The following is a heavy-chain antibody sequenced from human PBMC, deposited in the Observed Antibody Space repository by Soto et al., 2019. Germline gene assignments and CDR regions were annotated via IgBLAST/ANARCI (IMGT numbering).Heavy chain of an antibody. V-gene: IGHV1-18*04. CDR3: ARDVQNYYDRSGPYLQDAVDI. D-gene: IGHD3-22*01. Sequence: QVQLVQSGGEVKKPGASVKVSCKASGYTFRNYGVSWVRQAPGQGLEWMGWISPDTGNSNYAQKVQVRVTLTTETSTSTAYMELRSLRSDDTAVYYCARDVQNYYDRSGPYLQDAVDIWGQGTMVTVSS. CDR1: GYTFRNYG. J-gene: IGHJ3*02. CDR2: ISPDTGNS.